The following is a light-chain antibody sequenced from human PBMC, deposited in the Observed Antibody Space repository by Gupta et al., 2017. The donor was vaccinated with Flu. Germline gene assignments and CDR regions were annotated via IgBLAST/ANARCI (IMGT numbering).Light chain of an antibody. CDR3: QLRSNWPPIT. V-gene: IGKV3-11*01. CDR1: QSVSSY. CDR2: DAS. Sequence: ATLSLAPGERATLACRASQSVSSYLAWYQQKPGQAPRLRIYDASNWATGIPARFSGSGSGTDVTLTMSSREPEEFAGYYGQLRSNWPPITFGQGTRLEIK. J-gene: IGKJ5*01.